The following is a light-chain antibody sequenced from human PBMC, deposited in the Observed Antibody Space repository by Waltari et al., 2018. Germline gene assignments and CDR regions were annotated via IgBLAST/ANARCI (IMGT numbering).Light chain of an antibody. CDR3: SSYTSITTVV. Sequence: QSALTQPASVSGSPGQSITISCTGTSSYVGNYTYVSWFQQHPGKAPQLIIHDVNKRPSGVSNRFSGSKSANTAYLTISGLQAEDEADYYCSSYTSITTVVFGGGTKLTVL. J-gene: IGLJ2*01. V-gene: IGLV2-14*03. CDR2: DVN. CDR1: SSYVGNYTY.